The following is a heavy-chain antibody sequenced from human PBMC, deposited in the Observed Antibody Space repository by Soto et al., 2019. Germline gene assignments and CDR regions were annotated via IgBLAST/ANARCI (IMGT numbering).Heavy chain of an antibody. V-gene: IGHV3-7*03. CDR2: IKQDGSEK. Sequence: GGSLRLSCAASGFTFSSYWMSWVRQAPGKGLEWVANIKQDGSEKYYVDSVKGRFTISRDNAKNSLYLQMNSLRAEDPAVYYCARVRHSSSSTYLYYFDYWGQGALVTVSS. CDR1: GFTFSSYW. CDR3: ARVRHSSSSTYLYYFDY. D-gene: IGHD6-6*01. J-gene: IGHJ4*02.